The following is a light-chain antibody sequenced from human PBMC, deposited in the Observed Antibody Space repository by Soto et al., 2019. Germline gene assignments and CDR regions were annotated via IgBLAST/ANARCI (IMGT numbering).Light chain of an antibody. CDR2: WAS. CDR3: QQYFNTPIT. J-gene: IGKJ5*01. Sequence: DIVMTQSPASLAVSLGERATINCRSSQSVLYNSNNKNYLAWYQQKPGQPPKLLIYWASSRESGVPDRFSGSGSVTDFTLTISSLQAEDVAVYYCQQYFNTPITFGQGTRLEIK. V-gene: IGKV4-1*01. CDR1: QSVLYNSNNKNY.